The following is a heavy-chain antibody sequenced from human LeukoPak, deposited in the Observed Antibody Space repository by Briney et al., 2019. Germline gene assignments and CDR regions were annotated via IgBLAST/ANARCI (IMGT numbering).Heavy chain of an antibody. CDR2: INHSGST. V-gene: IGHV4-34*01. CDR3: ARGCWYYGSGSYGYYYYYMDV. Sequence: PSETLSLTCAVYGGSFSGYYWSWIRQPPGKGLEWIGEINHSGSTNYNPSLKSRVTISVDTSKNQFSLKLSSVTAADTAVYYCARGCWYYGSGSYGYYYYYMDVWGKGTTVTVSS. J-gene: IGHJ6*03. CDR1: GGSFSGYY. D-gene: IGHD3-10*01.